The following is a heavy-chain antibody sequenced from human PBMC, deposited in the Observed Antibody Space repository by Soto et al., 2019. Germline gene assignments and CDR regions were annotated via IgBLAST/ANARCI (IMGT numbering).Heavy chain of an antibody. CDR3: AKDLGGYLFDP. CDR1: GFTFNSYA. J-gene: IGHJ5*02. Sequence: GGSLRLSCAASGFTFNSYAMSWVRQAPGKGLEWVSSISGGGGTTYYADSVKGRFTISRDNSKNTLYLQMNSLRAEDTAIYYCAKDLGGYLFDPWGQGTLVTVS. V-gene: IGHV3-23*01. D-gene: IGHD3-16*01. CDR2: ISGGGGTT.